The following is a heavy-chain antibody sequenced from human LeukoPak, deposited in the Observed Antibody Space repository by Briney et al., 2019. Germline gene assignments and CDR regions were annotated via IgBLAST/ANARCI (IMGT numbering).Heavy chain of an antibody. J-gene: IGHJ4*02. Sequence: ASVKVSCKASGYTFTGYYMHWVRQAPGQGLEWMGWINPNSGGTNYAQKFQGRVTMTRDTSISTAYMELSRLRSDDTAVYYRARRSNSRQTSDYWGQGTLVTVSS. CDR1: GYTFTGYY. CDR2: INPNSGGT. V-gene: IGHV1-2*02. CDR3: ARRSNSRQTSDY. D-gene: IGHD2/OR15-2a*01.